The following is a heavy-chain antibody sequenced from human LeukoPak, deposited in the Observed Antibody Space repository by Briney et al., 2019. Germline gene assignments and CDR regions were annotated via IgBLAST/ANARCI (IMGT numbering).Heavy chain of an antibody. D-gene: IGHD4-17*01. J-gene: IGHJ4*02. CDR3: TTDTGDYASLIASKGY. CDR1: GFTFSNAW. Sequence: PGGSLRLSCAASGFTFSNAWMNWVRQAPGKGLEWVGRIKSKTDGGTTDYAAPVKGRFTISRDDSKNTLYLQMNSLKTEDTAVYYCTTDTGDYASLIASKGYWGQGTLVTVSS. CDR2: IKSKTDGGTT. V-gene: IGHV3-15*01.